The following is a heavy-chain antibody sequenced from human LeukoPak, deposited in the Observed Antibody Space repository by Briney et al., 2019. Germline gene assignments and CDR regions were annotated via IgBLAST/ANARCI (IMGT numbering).Heavy chain of an antibody. J-gene: IGHJ4*02. V-gene: IGHV3-9*01. CDR1: GFTFDDYA. CDR3: AKGARGYSSSFGYFDY. D-gene: IGHD6-6*01. CDR2: ISWNSGSI. Sequence: PGRSLRLSCAASGFTFDDYAMHWVRQAPGKGLEWVSGISWNSGSIGYADSVKGRFTISRDNAKNSLYLQMNSLRAEDTALYYCAKGARGYSSSFGYFDYWGQGTLVTVSS.